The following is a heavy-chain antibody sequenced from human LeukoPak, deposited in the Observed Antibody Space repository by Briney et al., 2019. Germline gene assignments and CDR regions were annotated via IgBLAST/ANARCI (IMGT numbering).Heavy chain of an antibody. J-gene: IGHJ3*02. CDR2: INSNRGGT. CDR1: GYTFTNYY. Sequence: ASVRVSCKASGYTFTNYYIHWVRQAPGQGLEWMGWINSNRGGTNYAQKFQGRVTMTRDTSISTAYMELRSVRSDDTAVYYCARDHGDDAFDIWGPGTMVTVSS. V-gene: IGHV1-2*02. CDR3: ARDHGDDAFDI. D-gene: IGHD3-3*01.